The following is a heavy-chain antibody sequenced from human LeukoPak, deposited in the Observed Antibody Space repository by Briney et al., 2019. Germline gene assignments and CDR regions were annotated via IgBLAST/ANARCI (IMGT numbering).Heavy chain of an antibody. CDR2: IYPGDSDT. CDR1: GYSFTSYW. CDR3: SGRNGYGALY. Sequence: GDSLKISCKGSGYSFTSYWIGWVRQMPGKGLEWMGIIYPGDSDTRYSPSFQGQVPLSADKSISPAYLQCGSLKASDTAMYYCSGRNGYGALYWGQGTLVTVSS. V-gene: IGHV5-51*03. D-gene: IGHD4-17*01. J-gene: IGHJ4*02.